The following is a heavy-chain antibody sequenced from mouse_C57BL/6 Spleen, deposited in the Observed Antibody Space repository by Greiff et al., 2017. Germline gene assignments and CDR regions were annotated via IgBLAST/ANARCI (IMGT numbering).Heavy chain of an antibody. J-gene: IGHJ2*01. D-gene: IGHD2-4*01. CDR2: INPSNGGT. CDR3: ARGLYDYDGYFDY. CDR1: GYTFTSYW. Sequence: VQLQQPGTELVKPGASVKLSCKASGYTFTSYWMHWVKQRPGQGLEWIGNINPSNGGTNYNEKFKSKATLTVDKSSSTAYMQLSSLTSEDSAVYYCARGLYDYDGYFDYWGQGTTLTVSS. V-gene: IGHV1-53*01.